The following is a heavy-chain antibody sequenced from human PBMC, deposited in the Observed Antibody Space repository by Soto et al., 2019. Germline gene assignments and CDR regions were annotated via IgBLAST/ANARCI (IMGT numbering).Heavy chain of an antibody. J-gene: IGHJ4*02. Sequence: QVQLVESGGGVVQPGRSLRLSCAASGFTFSIYAMHCVRQTPGTGLECVAIMSYDGSNKYYADSVKGRFTISRDNSKNTLYLQMNSLRAEDTAVYYCARDQTGITTAGGGRIDYWGQGTLVTVSS. V-gene: IGHV3-30-3*01. CDR3: ARDQTGITTAGGGRIDY. CDR1: GFTFSIYA. D-gene: IGHD6-13*01. CDR2: MSYDGSNK.